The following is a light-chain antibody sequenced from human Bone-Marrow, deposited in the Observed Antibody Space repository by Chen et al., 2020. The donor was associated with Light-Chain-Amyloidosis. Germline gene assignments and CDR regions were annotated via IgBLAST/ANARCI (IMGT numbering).Light chain of an antibody. J-gene: IGKJ2*03. CDR1: QSINSW. CDR2: KAS. V-gene: IGKV1-5*03. CDR3: QQYYSYPYS. Sequence: DIQMTQSPSTLSASVGDRVTITCRASQSINSWLAWYQQKPGKAPKLLMYKASTLESGVPSSFSGSGSGTECTLTISSLQAGNLATYYCQQYYSYPYSFGHGTKLEIK.